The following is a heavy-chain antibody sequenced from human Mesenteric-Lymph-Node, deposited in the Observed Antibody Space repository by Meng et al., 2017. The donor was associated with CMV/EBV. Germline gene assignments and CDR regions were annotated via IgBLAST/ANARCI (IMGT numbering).Heavy chain of an antibody. V-gene: IGHV1-8*01. J-gene: IGHJ5*02. CDR2: MNPNSGNT. D-gene: IGHD2-2*01. CDR1: GYTFTNYD. CDR3: ASYYCSSTSCLP. Sequence: ASVKVSCKASGYTFTNYDIMWVRQAAGQGLEWVGWMNPNSGNTSYAQKFQGRVTMTRNTAMSIAYMELSSLRSEDTAVYYCASYYCSSTSCLPWGQGTLVTVSS.